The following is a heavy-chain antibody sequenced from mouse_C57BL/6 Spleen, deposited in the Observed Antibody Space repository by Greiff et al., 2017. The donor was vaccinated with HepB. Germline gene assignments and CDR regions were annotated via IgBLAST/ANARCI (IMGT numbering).Heavy chain of an antibody. D-gene: IGHD1-1*01. J-gene: IGHJ1*03. CDR1: GYPFTSYW. CDR3: AKDSYYGSRDWYFDV. CDR2: IDPSDSYT. V-gene: IGHV1-69*01. Sequence: VQLQQSGAELVMPGASVKLSCKASGYPFTSYWMHWVKPRPGQGLEWIGEIDPSDSYTNYNQKFKGKSTLTVDKSSSTAYMQLSSRTSEDSAVYYCAKDSYYGSRDWYFDVWGTGTTVTVSS.